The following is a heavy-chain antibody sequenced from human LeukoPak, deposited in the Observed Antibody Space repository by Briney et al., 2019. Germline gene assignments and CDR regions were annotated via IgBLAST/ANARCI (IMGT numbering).Heavy chain of an antibody. J-gene: IGHJ5*02. CDR3: ARGGRYCSSTSCFPYNWFDP. CDR1: GGSFRGYY. Sequence: SETLSLTCAVYGGSFRGYYWSWIRQPPGKGLEWIGYIYYSGSTNYNPSLKSRVTISVDTSKNQFSLKLSSVTAADTAVYYCARGGRYCSSTSCFPYNWFDPWGQGTLVTVSS. V-gene: IGHV4-59*12. CDR2: IYYSGST. D-gene: IGHD2-2*01.